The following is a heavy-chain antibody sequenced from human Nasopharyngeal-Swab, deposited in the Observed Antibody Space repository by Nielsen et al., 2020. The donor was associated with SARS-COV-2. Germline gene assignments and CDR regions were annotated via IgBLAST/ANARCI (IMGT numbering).Heavy chain of an antibody. V-gene: IGHV3-49*04. CDR2: IRSKAYGGTT. J-gene: IGHJ4*02. CDR1: GFTFGDHA. D-gene: IGHD5-18*01. CDR3: TRDGYSYGPYYFDY. Sequence: GGSLRLSCTASGFTFGDHAMSWVRQAPGKGLEWVGFIRSKAYGGTTEYAASVKGRFTISRDDSKSIAYLQMNSLKTEDTAVYYCTRDGYSYGPYYFDYWGQGTLVTVSS.